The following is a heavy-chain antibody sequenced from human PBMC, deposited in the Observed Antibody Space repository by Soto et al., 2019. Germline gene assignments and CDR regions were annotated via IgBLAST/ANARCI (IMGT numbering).Heavy chain of an antibody. CDR3: AHKFPYGYSGYDVAPYDY. CDR1: GFSLSTSGVG. J-gene: IGHJ4*02. CDR2: IYWNDDK. D-gene: IGHD5-12*01. V-gene: IGHV2-5*01. Sequence: KESGPTLVKPTQTLTLTCTFSGFSLSTSGVGVGWIRQPPGKALEWLALIYWNDDKRYSPSLKSRLTITKDTSKNQVVLTMPNMDPVDTATYYCAHKFPYGYSGYDVAPYDYWGQGTLVTVSS.